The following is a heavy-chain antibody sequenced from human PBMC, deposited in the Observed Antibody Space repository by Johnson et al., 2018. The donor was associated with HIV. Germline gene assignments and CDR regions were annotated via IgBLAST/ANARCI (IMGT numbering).Heavy chain of an antibody. J-gene: IGHJ3*02. CDR2: IKCDGSDK. V-gene: IGHV3-52*01. CDR1: GFTFSSSW. Sequence: EVQLVESGGGLVQPGRSLRLSCAASGFTFSSSWMHWVCQAPEKGLEWVADIKCDGSDKYYEDSVKGRFTSSRYNSKNTLYLQMNSLRAEATPVYYCARARDRSSSRDAFDIWGQGTMVTVSS. CDR3: ARARDRSSSRDAFDI. D-gene: IGHD6-13*01.